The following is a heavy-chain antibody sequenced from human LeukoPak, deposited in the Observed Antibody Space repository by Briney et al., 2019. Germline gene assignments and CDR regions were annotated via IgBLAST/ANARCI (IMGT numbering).Heavy chain of an antibody. CDR2: INPNSGGT. Sequence: GASVKVSCKASGYTFTGYYMHWVRQAPGQGLEWMGWINPNSGGTNYAQKFQGRVTMTRDASISTAYMELCRLRSDDTAVYYCAXXXXXXXXXXXXSPYYFDYWGQGTLVTVSS. J-gene: IGHJ4*02. V-gene: IGHV1-2*02. CDR3: AXXXXXXXXXXXXSPYYFDY. CDR1: GYTFTGYY.